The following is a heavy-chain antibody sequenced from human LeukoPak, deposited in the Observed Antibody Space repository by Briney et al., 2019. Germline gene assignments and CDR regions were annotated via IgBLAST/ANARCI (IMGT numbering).Heavy chain of an antibody. CDR2: IIPIFGTA. J-gene: IGHJ3*02. V-gene: IGHV1-69*06. D-gene: IGHD5-18*01. CDR3: ALLSPATGYSYGCEAFDI. CDR1: GGTFSIYA. Sequence: GASVKLSCNASGGTFSIYAISWVRQAPGQGLEWVGGIIPIFGTANYAQKFQGRVTITADKSTSTAYMELSSLRSEDTAVYYCALLSPATGYSYGCEAFDIWGQGTMVTVSS.